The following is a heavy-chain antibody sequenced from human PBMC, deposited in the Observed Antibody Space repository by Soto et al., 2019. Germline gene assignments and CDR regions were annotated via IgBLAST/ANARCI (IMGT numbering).Heavy chain of an antibody. CDR3: ARLTDILLRHQPYPYYSGMDV. CDR1: GGSISSYY. D-gene: IGHD3-3*01. CDR2: IYYSGST. J-gene: IGHJ6*02. V-gene: IGHV4-59*08. Sequence: SETLSLTCTVSGGSISSYYWSWIRQPPGKGLEWIGYIYYSGSTNYNPSLKGRVTISVDTSKNQFSLKLSSVTAADTAVYYCARLTDILLRHQPYPYYSGMDVWGQGTRVTVSS.